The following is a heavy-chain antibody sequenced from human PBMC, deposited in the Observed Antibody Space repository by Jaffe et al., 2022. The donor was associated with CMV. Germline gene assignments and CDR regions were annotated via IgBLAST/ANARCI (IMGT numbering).Heavy chain of an antibody. D-gene: IGHD1-26*01. CDR3: ARGYSGDVPQGFDY. V-gene: IGHV3-33*08. CDR1: GFTFSSYG. J-gene: IGHJ4*02. CDR2: IWYDGSNK. Sequence: QVQLVESGGGVVQPGRSLRLSCAASGFTFSSYGMHWVRQAPGKGLEWVAVIWYDGSNKYYADSVKGRFTISRDNSKNTLYLQMNSLRAEDTAVYYCARGYSGDVPQGFDYWGQGTLVTVSS.